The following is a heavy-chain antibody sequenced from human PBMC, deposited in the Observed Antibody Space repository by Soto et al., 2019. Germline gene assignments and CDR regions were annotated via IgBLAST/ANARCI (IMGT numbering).Heavy chain of an antibody. CDR1: GYTFTSYG. CDR2: ISAYNGNT. Sequence: ASVKVSCKASGYTFTSYGISWVRQAPGQGLEWMGWISAYNGNTNYAQKLQGRVTMTTDTSTSTAYMELRSLRSDDTAVYYCARGQLGHGQTYYYYYYYMDVWGKGTTVTVSS. V-gene: IGHV1-18*01. CDR3: ARGQLGHGQTYYYYYYYMDV. J-gene: IGHJ6*03. D-gene: IGHD1-1*01.